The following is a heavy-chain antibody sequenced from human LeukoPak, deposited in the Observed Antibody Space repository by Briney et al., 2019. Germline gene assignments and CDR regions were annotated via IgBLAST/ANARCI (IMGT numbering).Heavy chain of an antibody. CDR2: IYTSGST. Sequence: SGTLSLTCTVSGGSISSYYWSWIRQPAGKGLEWIGRIYTSGSTNYNPSLKSRVTMPVDTSKNQFSLKLSSVTAADTAVYYCARPNYYIYYMDVWGKGTTVTVSS. CDR1: GGSISSYY. J-gene: IGHJ6*03. CDR3: ARPNYYIYYMDV. V-gene: IGHV4-4*07.